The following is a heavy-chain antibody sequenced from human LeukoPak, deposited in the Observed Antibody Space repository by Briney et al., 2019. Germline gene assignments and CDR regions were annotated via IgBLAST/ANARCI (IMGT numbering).Heavy chain of an antibody. D-gene: IGHD3-22*01. CDR3: ARDRETYYYDSSGPNPGPYGMEV. CDR2: ISSSSSYI. CDR1: GFTFSSYS. J-gene: IGHJ6*02. V-gene: IGHV3-21*01. Sequence: GGSLRLSCAASGFTFSSYSMNWVRQAPGKGLEWVSSISSSSSYIYYADSVKGRFTISRDNAKNSLYLQMNSLRAEDTAVYYCARDRETYYYDSSGPNPGPYGMEVWGQRTTVTVSS.